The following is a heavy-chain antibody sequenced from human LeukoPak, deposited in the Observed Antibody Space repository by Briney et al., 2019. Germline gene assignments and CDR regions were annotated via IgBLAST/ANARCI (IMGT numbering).Heavy chain of an antibody. CDR1: GVSISRYY. D-gene: IGHD6-19*01. CDR2: VIYTGST. CDR3: ASTGEMYSSGWYFDF. J-gene: IGHJ4*02. Sequence: PSETLSLTCTVSGVSISRYYWSWIRQPPGKGLEWIGYVIYTGSTNYNPSLKSRVTISIDTSKNQFSLNLSSVTAADTAVYCCASTGEMYSSGWYFDFWGQGTLVTVSS. V-gene: IGHV4-59*01.